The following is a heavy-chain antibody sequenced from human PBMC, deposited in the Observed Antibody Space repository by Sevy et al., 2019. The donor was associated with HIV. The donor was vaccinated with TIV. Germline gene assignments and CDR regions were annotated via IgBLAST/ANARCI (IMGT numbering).Heavy chain of an antibody. Sequence: GESLKISCKGSGYSFTSYWIGWVRQMPGKGLERVGITYPGDSDTRYSTSLKGQVTISADKSISTAYLQWSSLKASDNDMYYCARHTDAFDIWGQGTMVTVSS. CDR3: ARHTDAFDI. J-gene: IGHJ3*02. CDR2: TYPGDSDT. CDR1: GYSFTSYW. V-gene: IGHV5-51*01.